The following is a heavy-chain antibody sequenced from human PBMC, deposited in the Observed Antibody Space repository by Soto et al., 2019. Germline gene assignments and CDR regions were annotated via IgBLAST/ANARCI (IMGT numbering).Heavy chain of an antibody. CDR1: GYSFTSYW. D-gene: IGHD5-18*01. J-gene: IGHJ6*02. CDR3: ARKDSFGDYYYYGMDV. V-gene: IGHV5-10-1*01. Sequence: GESLKISCKGFGYSFTSYWISWVRQMPGKGLEWMGRIDPSDSYTNYSPSFQGHVTISADKSISTAYLQWSSLKASDTAMYYCARKDSFGDYYYYGMDVWGQGTTVTVSS. CDR2: IDPSDSYT.